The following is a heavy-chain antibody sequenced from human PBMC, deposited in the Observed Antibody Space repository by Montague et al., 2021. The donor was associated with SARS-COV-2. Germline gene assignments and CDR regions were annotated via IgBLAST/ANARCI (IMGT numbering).Heavy chain of an antibody. D-gene: IGHD5-12*01. V-gene: IGHV4-59*01. CDR1: GGSISSYY. J-gene: IGHJ2*01. CDR2: IYYSGST. CDR3: AGDRGRFWHFDL. Sequence: SETLSLTCTVSGGSISSYYWNWIRQSPGKGLEWIGYIYYSGSTKYNPSLKSRATISVDTSKSQMSLRLNSVTAADTAVYYCAGDRGRFWHFDLWGRGTLVTVSS.